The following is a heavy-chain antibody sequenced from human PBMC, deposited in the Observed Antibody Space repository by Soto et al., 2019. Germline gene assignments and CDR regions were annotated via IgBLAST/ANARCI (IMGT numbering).Heavy chain of an antibody. CDR1: GFSLTTSGVG. V-gene: IGHV2-5*02. D-gene: IGHD3-3*01. CDR2: IYWDDDK. CDR3: AHRVLRAVFGLVTTTAIYFDF. Sequence: QITLNESGPPVVKPTETLTLTCTFSGFSLTTSGVGVSCVRQSPGKAPEWLAFIYWDDDKRYSTSLKSRLTTTKDTSKNQVVLTMATVDPADTATYYCAHRVLRAVFGLVTTTAIYFDFWGQGTPVVVSS. J-gene: IGHJ4*02.